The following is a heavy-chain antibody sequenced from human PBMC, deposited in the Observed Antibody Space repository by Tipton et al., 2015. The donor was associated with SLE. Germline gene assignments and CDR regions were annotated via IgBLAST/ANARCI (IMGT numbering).Heavy chain of an antibody. V-gene: IGHV3-23*01. D-gene: IGHD5-12*01. CDR3: AKDRIVATILDY. Sequence: GSLRLSCAASGFTFSSYGMSWVRQAPGKGLEWVSAISGSGGSTYYADSVKGRFTISRDNSKNTLYLQMNSLRAEDTAVYYCAKDRIVATILDYWGQGTLVTVSS. CDR2: ISGSGGST. CDR1: GFTFSSYG. J-gene: IGHJ4*02.